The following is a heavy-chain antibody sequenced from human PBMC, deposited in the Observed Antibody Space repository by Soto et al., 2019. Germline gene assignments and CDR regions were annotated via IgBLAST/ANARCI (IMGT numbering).Heavy chain of an antibody. J-gene: IGHJ4*02. CDR1: DGSISSSNW. CDR3: AKKVNSGSGSQYFDY. V-gene: IGHV4-4*02. CDR2: IYHSGST. Sequence: PSATLSLTCAVADGSISSSNWWSWVRQPPGKGLEWIGEIYHSGSTNYHPSLKSRVTISVDKSKNQFSLKLSSVTAEDTAIYYCAKKVNSGSGSQYFDYWGQGTLVPVSS. D-gene: IGHD3-10*01.